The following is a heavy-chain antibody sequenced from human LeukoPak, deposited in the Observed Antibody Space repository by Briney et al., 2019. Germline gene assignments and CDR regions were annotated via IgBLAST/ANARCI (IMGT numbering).Heavy chain of an antibody. CDR2: INAGNGNT. CDR1: GYTFTSYA. D-gene: IGHD2-15*01. V-gene: IGHV1-3*01. Sequence: ASVTVSCKASGYTFTSYAMHWVRRAPGQRLEWMGWINAGNGNTKYSQKFQGRVTITRDTSASTAYMELSSLRSEDTAVYYCARDLAGCSGGSCYSYYFDYWGQGTLVTVSS. CDR3: ARDLAGCSGGSCYSYYFDY. J-gene: IGHJ4*02.